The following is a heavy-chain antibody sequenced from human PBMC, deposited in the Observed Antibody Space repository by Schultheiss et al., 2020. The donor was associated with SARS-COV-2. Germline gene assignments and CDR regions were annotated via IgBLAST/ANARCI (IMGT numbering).Heavy chain of an antibody. J-gene: IGHJ4*02. CDR2: ISYDGSNK. Sequence: GGSLRLSCAASGFTFSSYGMHWVRQAPGKGLEWVAVISYDGSNKYYADSVKGRFTISRDNSKNTLYLQMNSLRAEDTAVYYCAKVLGDIVLMVYAIALDYWGQGTLVTVSS. V-gene: IGHV3-30*18. D-gene: IGHD2-8*01. CDR1: GFTFSSYG. CDR3: AKVLGDIVLMVYAIALDY.